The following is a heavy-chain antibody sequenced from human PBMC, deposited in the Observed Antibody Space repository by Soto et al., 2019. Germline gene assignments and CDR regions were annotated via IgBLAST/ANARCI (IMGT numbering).Heavy chain of an antibody. CDR3: ASTRNDYGDYVDAFDI. D-gene: IGHD4-17*01. CDR1: GGSISSGGYY. J-gene: IGHJ3*02. CDR2: IYYSGST. Sequence: SETLSLTCTASGGSISSGGYYWSWIRQHPGKGLEWIGYIYYSGSTYYNPSLKSRVTISVDTSKNQFSLKLSSVTAADTAVYYCASTRNDYGDYVDAFDIWGQGTMVTVSS. V-gene: IGHV4-31*03.